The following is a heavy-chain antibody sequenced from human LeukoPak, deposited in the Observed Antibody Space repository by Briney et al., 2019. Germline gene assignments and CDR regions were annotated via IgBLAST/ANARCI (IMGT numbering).Heavy chain of an antibody. D-gene: IGHD5-24*01. CDR3: TSNRDGYNLVDY. CDR2: IRSNVNNYAT. V-gene: IGHV3-73*01. CDR1: GFTFSGSA. J-gene: IGHJ4*02. Sequence: GESLKLSCAASGFTFSGSAMHWVRQASGKGLEWVGRIRSNVNNYATAYAASVKGRFTISRDDSKNTAYLQMNSLKTEDTAVYYCTSNRDGYNLVDYWGQGTLVTVSS.